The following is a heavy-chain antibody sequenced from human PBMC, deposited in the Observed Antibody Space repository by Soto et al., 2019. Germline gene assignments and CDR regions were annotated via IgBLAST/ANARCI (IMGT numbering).Heavy chain of an antibody. CDR1: GFTFSSYA. Sequence: GGSLRLSCAASGFTFSSYAMSWVRQAPGKGLEWVSAISGSGGSTYYADSVKGRFTISRDNSKNTLYLQMNSLRAEDTAVYYCAKESSYYDILTGYYYYYYYGMDVWGQGTTVTVSS. D-gene: IGHD3-9*01. CDR3: AKESSYYDILTGYYYYYYYGMDV. CDR2: ISGSGGST. J-gene: IGHJ6*02. V-gene: IGHV3-23*01.